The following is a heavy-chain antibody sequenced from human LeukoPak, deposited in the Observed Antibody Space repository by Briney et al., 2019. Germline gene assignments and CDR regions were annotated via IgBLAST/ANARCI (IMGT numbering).Heavy chain of an antibody. D-gene: IGHD3-10*01. Sequence: GGPLRLSCAASGFTFSSYSMNWVRQAPGKGLEWVSYISSSSSTIYYADSVKGRFTISRDNAKNSLYLQMNSLRAEDTAVYYCARDCEWCGSGSYPTLLFRYCGMVVWGQGTTVSVSS. J-gene: IGHJ6*02. CDR2: ISSSSSTI. CDR3: ARDCEWCGSGSYPTLLFRYCGMVV. CDR1: GFTFSSYS. V-gene: IGHV3-48*01.